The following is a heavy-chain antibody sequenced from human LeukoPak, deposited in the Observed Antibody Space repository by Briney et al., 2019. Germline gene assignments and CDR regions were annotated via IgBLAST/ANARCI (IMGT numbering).Heavy chain of an antibody. J-gene: IGHJ5*02. Sequence: ASVKVSCKASGYTFTSYDINWVRQATGQGLEWMGWMNPNSGNTGYAQKFQGRVTMTRNTSISTAYMELSSLRSEDTTVYYCARGNYDSSGYSSWFDPWGQGTLVTVSS. CDR2: MNPNSGNT. V-gene: IGHV1-8*01. D-gene: IGHD3-22*01. CDR3: ARGNYDSSGYSSWFDP. CDR1: GYTFTSYD.